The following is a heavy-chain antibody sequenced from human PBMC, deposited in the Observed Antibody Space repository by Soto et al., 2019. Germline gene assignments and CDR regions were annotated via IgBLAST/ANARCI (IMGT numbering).Heavy chain of an antibody. J-gene: IGHJ6*02. D-gene: IGHD3-10*01. CDR1: GDSITSDNYY. CDR3: ARDYGSGSYFGMDV. CDR2: IYYSGNI. Sequence: QVQLQESGPGLVKPSQTLSLTCTVSGDSITSDNYYWSWIRQPPGKGLEWIGYIYYSGNIDYNPSLKSRVSISVDTSKNQFSLQLTSVTAADTAVYYCARDYGSGSYFGMDVWGQGTTVTDSS. V-gene: IGHV4-30-4*01.